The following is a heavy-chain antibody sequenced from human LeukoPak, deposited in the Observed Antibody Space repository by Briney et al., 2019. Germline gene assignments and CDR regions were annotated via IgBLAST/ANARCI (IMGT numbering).Heavy chain of an antibody. CDR1: AFTFSTYA. J-gene: IGHJ4*02. D-gene: IGHD1-26*01. CDR2: ISAGGDAT. CDR3: AQAPSGTFRLFDY. V-gene: IGHV3-23*01. Sequence: GGSLRLSCAASAFTFSTYAMSWVRQAPGKGLEWVSAISAGGDATYYAGSVRGRFTISRDNSKNTLYPQMNSLRAEDTAVYYCAQAPSGTFRLFDYWGQGTLVTVSS.